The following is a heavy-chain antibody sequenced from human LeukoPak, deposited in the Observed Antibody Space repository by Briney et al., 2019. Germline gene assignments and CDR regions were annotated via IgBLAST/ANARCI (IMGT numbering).Heavy chain of an antibody. Sequence: GGSLRLSCAASGFTFSSYAMSWVRQAPGKGLEWVSAISGSGGSTYYADSVKGRFTISRDNSKNTLYLQMNSLRAEDTAVYYCAKAGQYYYDSSGSYLVDYWGQGTLVTVSP. V-gene: IGHV3-23*01. J-gene: IGHJ4*02. D-gene: IGHD3-22*01. CDR2: ISGSGGST. CDR3: AKAGQYYYDSSGSYLVDY. CDR1: GFTFSSYA.